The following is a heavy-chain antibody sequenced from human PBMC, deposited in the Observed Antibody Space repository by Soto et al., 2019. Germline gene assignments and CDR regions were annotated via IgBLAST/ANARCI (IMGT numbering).Heavy chain of an antibody. J-gene: IGHJ4*02. CDR3: AKSLKDIVVVPAAIFGY. CDR1: GFTFSSYA. Sequence: GGSLRLSCAASGFTFSSYAMSWVRQAPGKGLEWVSAISGSGGSTYYADSVKGRFTISRDNSKNTLYLQMNSLRPEDTAVYYCAKSLKDIVVVPAAIFGYWGQGTLVTVSS. V-gene: IGHV3-23*01. D-gene: IGHD2-2*01. CDR2: ISGSGGST.